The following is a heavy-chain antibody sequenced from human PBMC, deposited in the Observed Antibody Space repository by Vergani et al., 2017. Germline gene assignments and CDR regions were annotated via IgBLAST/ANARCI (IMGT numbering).Heavy chain of an antibody. Sequence: QVQLQESGPGLVKPSETLSLSRTVSGGSISRYYWSWIRQPPGKGMEGSGQIYYSESTNYNPSPKSLVTISVGTSKNQFSLKLSSVTAADTAVYYCARAQDYYDSSGYVFDYWGQGTLVTVSS. CDR2: IYYSEST. CDR3: ARAQDYYDSSGYVFDY. J-gene: IGHJ4*02. CDR1: GGSISRYY. D-gene: IGHD3-22*01. V-gene: IGHV4-59*01.